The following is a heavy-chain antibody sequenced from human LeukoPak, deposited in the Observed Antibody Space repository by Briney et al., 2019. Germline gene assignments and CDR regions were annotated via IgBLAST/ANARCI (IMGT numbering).Heavy chain of an antibody. CDR2: ITGTGGST. CDR3: AKDHGTAVAGFYY. CDR1: GFSLSTYG. V-gene: IGHV3-23*01. D-gene: IGHD6-19*01. Sequence: GGSLRLSCAASGFSLSTYGVSWVRQPPGKGLEWVSGITGTGGSTYYADSVKGRFTVSRDTSKNTLYLQMNSLRAEDTAIYYCAKDHGTAVAGFYYWGQGTLVTVSS. J-gene: IGHJ4*02.